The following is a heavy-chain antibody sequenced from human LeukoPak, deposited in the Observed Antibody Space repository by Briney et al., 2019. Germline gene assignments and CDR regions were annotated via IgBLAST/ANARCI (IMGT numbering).Heavy chain of an antibody. V-gene: IGHV4-61*02. J-gene: IGHJ6*04. CDR2: IYTSGST. CDR1: GGSISSGSYY. Sequence: SQTLSLTCTVSGGSISSGSYYWSWIRQPAGKGLAWIGRIYTSGSTNYNPSLKSRVTISVATSKNQFSPTLSSVPAADTAVYYRARAPHGYDFWKGPGAYVWGKGTTVTVSS. D-gene: IGHD3-3*01. CDR3: ARAPHGYDFWKGPGAYV.